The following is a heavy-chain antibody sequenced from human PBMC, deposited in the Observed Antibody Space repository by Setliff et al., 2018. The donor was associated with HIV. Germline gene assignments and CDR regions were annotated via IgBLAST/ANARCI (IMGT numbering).Heavy chain of an antibody. D-gene: IGHD3-3*01. J-gene: IGHJ4*02. V-gene: IGHV4-4*09. CDR2: IYTSRGT. Sequence: SETLSLTCTVSGGSISGYHWNWLRQTPGKGLEWIGYIYTSRGTNYNHSLRTRVIISVDTSNQFSLKLSSVTAADAAVYYCARDFLRSGYFDHWGQGKLVTVSS. CDR3: ARDFLRSGYFDH. CDR1: GGSISGYH.